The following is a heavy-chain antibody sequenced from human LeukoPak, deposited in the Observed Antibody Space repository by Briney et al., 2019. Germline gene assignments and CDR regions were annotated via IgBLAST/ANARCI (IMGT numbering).Heavy chain of an antibody. CDR1: GFTFSNNW. CDR2: IKQDGSDK. Sequence: HPGGSLRLSCAASGFTFSNNWMSWVRQAPGKGLEWVANIKQDGSDKYYVDSVKGRFTISRDNAKNSLYLQMNSLRAEDTAVYYCARDHHHRLWDDYYYYMDVWGKGTTVIISS. J-gene: IGHJ6*03. CDR3: ARDHHHRLWDDYYYYMDV. D-gene: IGHD3-16*02. V-gene: IGHV3-7*01.